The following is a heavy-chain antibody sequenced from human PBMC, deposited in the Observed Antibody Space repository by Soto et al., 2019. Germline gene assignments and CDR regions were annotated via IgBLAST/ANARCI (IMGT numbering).Heavy chain of an antibody. CDR2: IWYDGSNK. V-gene: IGHV3-33*01. Sequence: QVQLVESGGGVVQPGRSLRLSCAASGFTFSSYGMHWVRQAPGMGLEWVAVIWYDGSNKYYADSVKGRFTISRDNSKNTLYLQMNSLRAEDTAVYYCARDQADIVVVPAAMGYFDHWGRGTLVTVSS. J-gene: IGHJ2*01. CDR1: GFTFSSYG. CDR3: ARDQADIVVVPAAMGYFDH. D-gene: IGHD2-2*01.